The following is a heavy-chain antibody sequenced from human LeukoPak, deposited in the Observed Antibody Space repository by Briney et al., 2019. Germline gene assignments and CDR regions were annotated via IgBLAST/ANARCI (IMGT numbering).Heavy chain of an antibody. D-gene: IGHD2/OR15-2a*01. CDR1: GFVFSIYT. J-gene: IGHJ5*02. V-gene: IGHV3-64D*06. CDR2: ISGSGNGGSI. CDR3: VRAFGRVRGPPAS. Sequence: GGSLRLSCSASGFVFSIYTMYWVRQAPGKGPEYVSTISGSGNGGSIYYADSVKGRFTISRDDSKSIVYLQMNGLRSEDTAVYYCVRAFGRVRGPPASWGRGTLFTVPS.